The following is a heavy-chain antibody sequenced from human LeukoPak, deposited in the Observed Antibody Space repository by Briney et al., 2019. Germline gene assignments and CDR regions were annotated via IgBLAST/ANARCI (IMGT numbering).Heavy chain of an antibody. D-gene: IGHD6-13*01. J-gene: IGHJ4*02. CDR2: IIPIFGTA. Sequence: SVKVSCKASGGTFSSYAISWVRQAPGQGLEWVRRIIPIFGTANYAQKFQGRVTITTDESTSTAYMELSSLRSEDTAVYYCARDLEVPEYSSSWLPFDYWGQGTLVTVSS. CDR3: ARDLEVPEYSSSWLPFDY. CDR1: GGTFSSYA. V-gene: IGHV1-69*05.